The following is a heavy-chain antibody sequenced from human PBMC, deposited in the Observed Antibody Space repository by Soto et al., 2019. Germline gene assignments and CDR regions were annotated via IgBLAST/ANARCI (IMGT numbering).Heavy chain of an antibody. CDR3: AISHWGIGWFNT. CDR1: GGSISSDFHY. D-gene: IGHD7-27*01. CDR2: IYYSGST. J-gene: IGHJ5*02. Sequence: QVQLQESGPGLVKPSQTLSVTCTVSGGSISSDFHYWSWIRQPPWKGREWIGYIYYSGSTYYNPSLKSRVTISVDMSKNQFSLKLNSVTATDTAVYYCAISHWGIGWFNTWGQQTLITVSS. V-gene: IGHV4-30-4*01.